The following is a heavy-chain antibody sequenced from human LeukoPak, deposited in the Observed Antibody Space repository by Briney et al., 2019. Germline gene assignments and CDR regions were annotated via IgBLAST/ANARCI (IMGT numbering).Heavy chain of an antibody. D-gene: IGHD3-22*01. V-gene: IGHV3-7*01. CDR1: GFTFSTYW. Sequence: GGSLRLSCVAPGFTFSTYWMNWVRQAPGKGLEWVANVKQDGSEKYYVDSVKGRFTISRDNAKNSLYLQVNSLRAEDTAVYYCARGGAQWLTYYGSSGYTGGGMDVWGQGTAVTVSS. J-gene: IGHJ6*02. CDR3: ARGGAQWLTYYGSSGYTGGGMDV. CDR2: VKQDGSEK.